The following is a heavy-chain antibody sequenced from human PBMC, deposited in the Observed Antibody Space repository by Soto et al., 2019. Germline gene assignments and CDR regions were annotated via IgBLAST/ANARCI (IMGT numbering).Heavy chain of an antibody. J-gene: IGHJ5*02. V-gene: IGHV4-34*01. Sequence: SETLSLTCAVYGGSFSGYYWSWIRQPPGKGLEWIGEINHSGSTNYNPSLKSRVTISVDTSKNQFSLKLSSVTAADTAVYYCARGTVVAPTIAAAGLKWFDPWGQGTLVTVSS. CDR3: ARGTVVAPTIAAAGLKWFDP. CDR2: INHSGST. CDR1: GGSFSGYY. D-gene: IGHD6-13*01.